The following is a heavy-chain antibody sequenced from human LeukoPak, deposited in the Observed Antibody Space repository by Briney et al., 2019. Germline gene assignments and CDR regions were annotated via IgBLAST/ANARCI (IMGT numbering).Heavy chain of an antibody. Sequence: GRSLRLSCVISGFRFDDFAMHWVRQAPGKGLEWVAGINWSNITVVYADAVMGRFTISRDNSKNSLYLLLNDLRAEDTAFYFCAKDSSGGVSSAGILDHWGPGTLVSVSP. CDR3: AKDSSGGVSSAGILDH. V-gene: IGHV3-9*01. D-gene: IGHD6-13*01. CDR1: GFRFDDFA. J-gene: IGHJ4*02. CDR2: INWSNITV.